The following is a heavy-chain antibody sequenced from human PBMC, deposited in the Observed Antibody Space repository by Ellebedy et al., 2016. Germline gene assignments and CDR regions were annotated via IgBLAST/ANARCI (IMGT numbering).Heavy chain of an antibody. CDR2: ISSSSSYI. D-gene: IGHD3-3*01. V-gene: IGHV3-21*01. CDR1: GFTFSSYS. J-gene: IGHJ6*03. Sequence: GESLKISXAASGFTFSSYSMNWVRQAPGKGLEWVSSISSSSSYIYYADSVKGRFTISRDNAKNSLYLQMNSLRAEDTAVYYCARDPSFGGLYYMDVWGKGTTVTVSS. CDR3: ARDPSFGGLYYMDV.